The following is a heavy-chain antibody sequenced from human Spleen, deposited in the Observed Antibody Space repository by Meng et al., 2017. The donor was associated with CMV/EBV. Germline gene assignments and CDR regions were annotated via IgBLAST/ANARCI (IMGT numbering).Heavy chain of an antibody. J-gene: IGHJ5*02. CDR1: DYP. CDR3: AKASNPRHYDFWSGYYSWFAP. CDR2: ISWDGGST. D-gene: IGHD3-3*01. Sequence: DYPRHWVRQAPGKGLECVSLISWDGGSTYYADSVKGRFTISRDNSKNSLYLQMNSLRTEDTALYYCAKASNPRHYDFWSGYYSWFAPWGQGTLVTVSS. V-gene: IGHV3-43*01.